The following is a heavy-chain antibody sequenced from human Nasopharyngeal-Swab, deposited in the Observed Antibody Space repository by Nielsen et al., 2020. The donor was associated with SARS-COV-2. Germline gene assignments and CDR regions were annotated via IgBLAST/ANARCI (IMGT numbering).Heavy chain of an antibody. CDR2: INSDGSST. D-gene: IGHD1-1*01. Sequence: GGSLRLSCAASGFTFSSYWMHRVRQAPGKGLVWVSRINSDGSSTSYADSVKGRFTISRDNAKNTLYLQMNSLRAEDTAVYYCARSLILQRDAFDIWGQGTMVTVSS. CDR3: ARSLILQRDAFDI. J-gene: IGHJ3*02. V-gene: IGHV3-74*01. CDR1: GFTFSSYW.